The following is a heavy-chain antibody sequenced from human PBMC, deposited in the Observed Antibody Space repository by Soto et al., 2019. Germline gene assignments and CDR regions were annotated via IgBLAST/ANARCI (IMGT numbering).Heavy chain of an antibody. Sequence: GASVKVSCTASGGTFSIDAITGVRKAPGQGLEWMGGIIPIWAEATYAQKFQGRVTFTMDASTSTAYMELRGLKPDDTAVYYCARDVRTNAEYSYFLYYIDTWGNGTTLTVSS. CDR1: GGTFSIDA. D-gene: IGHD3-10*01. CDR3: ARDVRTNAEYSYFLYYIDT. J-gene: IGHJ6*04. V-gene: IGHV1-69*05. CDR2: IIPIWAEA.